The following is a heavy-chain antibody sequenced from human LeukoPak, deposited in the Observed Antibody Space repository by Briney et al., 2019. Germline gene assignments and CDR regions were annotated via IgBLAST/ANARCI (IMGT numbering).Heavy chain of an antibody. V-gene: IGHV3-7*01. Sequence: GESLRLSCAASGFTFSSYMMTWVRQAPGKGLEWVANIKPDGGEKFYVDSVRGRFTISRDNAKNSLYLQMNSLRAEDTAVYYCARLSLGHWVAYWGQGTLVTVSS. CDR1: GFTFSSYM. CDR2: IKPDGGEK. CDR3: ARLSLGHWVAY. D-gene: IGHD3-16*01. J-gene: IGHJ4*02.